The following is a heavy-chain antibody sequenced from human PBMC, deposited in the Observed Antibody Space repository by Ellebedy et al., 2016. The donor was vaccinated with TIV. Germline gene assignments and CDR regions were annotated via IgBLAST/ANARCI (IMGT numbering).Heavy chain of an antibody. CDR2: IRSDGSNK. V-gene: IGHV3-30*02. J-gene: IGHJ6*02. CDR1: GFSTSG. CDR3: VKGAYPVPTVMAV. D-gene: IGHD3-16*01. Sequence: GESLKISCAASGFSTSGMHWVRQAPGTGLEWVAFIRSDGSNKYYADSVKGRFTISRDNSKNTLDLQMTSLRPEDTALYYCVKGAYPVPTVMAVWGQGTMVIVSS.